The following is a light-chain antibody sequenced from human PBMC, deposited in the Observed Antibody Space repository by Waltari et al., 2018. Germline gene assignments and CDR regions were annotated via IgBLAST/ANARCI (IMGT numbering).Light chain of an antibody. J-gene: IGLJ2*01. CDR3: QLWDSSSAHVL. V-gene: IGLV3-21*04. CDR1: NIESKC. CDR2: YDK. Sequence: SFVLTQPPSVSVAPGKTAKITCRGNNIESKCVHWYQQEPGQAPVLAIYYDKDRPSGSPARSSRAKSVNTAPLTITRVEAWDEAADYCQLWDSSSAHVLFGVGTKLTVL.